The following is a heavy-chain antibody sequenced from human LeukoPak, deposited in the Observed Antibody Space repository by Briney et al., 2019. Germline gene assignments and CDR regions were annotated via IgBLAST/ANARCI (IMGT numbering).Heavy chain of an antibody. D-gene: IGHD2-8*02. Sequence: PGGSLRLSCAASGFTFSSYAMSWVRQAPGKGLEWVSSISGSGGNTFYADSVKGRFTISRDNSKNTLYLQMDSLRAEDTAVYYCARCTGGSCVFDYWGQGTLVTVSS. V-gene: IGHV3-23*01. CDR1: GFTFSSYA. CDR3: ARCTGGSCVFDY. J-gene: IGHJ4*02. CDR2: ISGSGGNT.